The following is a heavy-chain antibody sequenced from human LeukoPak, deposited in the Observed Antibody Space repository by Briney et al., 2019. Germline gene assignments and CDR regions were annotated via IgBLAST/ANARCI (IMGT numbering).Heavy chain of an antibody. CDR2: ISWNSGSI. J-gene: IGHJ3*02. CDR3: ARHALITGDLGDAFDI. V-gene: IGHV3-9*01. D-gene: IGHD7-27*01. CDR1: GFTFDDYA. Sequence: PGGSLRLSCAASGFTFDDYAMHWVRQAPGKGLEWVSGISWNSGSIGYADSVKGRFTISRDNAKNSLYLQMNSLRAEDTAVYYCARHALITGDLGDAFDIWGQGTMVTVSS.